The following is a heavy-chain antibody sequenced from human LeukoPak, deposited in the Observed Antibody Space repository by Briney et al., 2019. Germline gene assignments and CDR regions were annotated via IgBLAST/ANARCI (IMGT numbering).Heavy chain of an antibody. CDR1: GGSISSSSYY. CDR2: IYYSGST. CDR3: ARLHSGSYGY. Sequence: SETLSLTCTVSGGSISSSSYYWGWIRQPPGKGLEWIGSIYYSGSTYYNPSLKSRVTISVNTSKNPFSLKLSSVTAADTAVYYCARLHSGSYGYWGQGTLVTVSS. V-gene: IGHV4-39*01. J-gene: IGHJ4*02. D-gene: IGHD1-26*01.